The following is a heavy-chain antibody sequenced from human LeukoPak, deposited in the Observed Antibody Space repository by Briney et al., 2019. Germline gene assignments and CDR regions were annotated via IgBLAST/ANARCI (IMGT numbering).Heavy chain of an antibody. D-gene: IGHD3-22*01. J-gene: IGHJ3*02. V-gene: IGHV4-59*11. CDR1: GGSISSHY. Sequence: SETLSLTCTVSGGSISSHYWSWIRQPPGRARMDIGYMYYSGSTDYNPTLKSRVTISVDTSVNQFSLKLDSVTAADTAAYYCAGTYFYDSINTPDGFEIWGQGTMVLVSS. CDR3: AGTYFYDSINTPDGFEI. CDR2: MYYSGST.